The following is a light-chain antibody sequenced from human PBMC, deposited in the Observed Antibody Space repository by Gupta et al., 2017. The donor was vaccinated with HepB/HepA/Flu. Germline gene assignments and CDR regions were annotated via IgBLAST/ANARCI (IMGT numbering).Light chain of an antibody. Sequence: NSNLGAGYNVHWYKQIPGTAPKLLIYANDIRSSGVPDRFSGSKSGTSASLAIAGLQVEDEADYFCQSFDTNLRGLLFGEKTRLTVL. J-gene: IGLJ2*01. CDR2: AND. CDR3: QSFDTNLRGLL. V-gene: IGLV1-40*01. CDR1: NSNLGAGYN.